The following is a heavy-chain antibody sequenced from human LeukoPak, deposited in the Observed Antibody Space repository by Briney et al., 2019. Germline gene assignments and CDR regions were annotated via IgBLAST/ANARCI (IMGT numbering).Heavy chain of an antibody. Sequence: GGSLRLSCAASGFTFSSYSMNWVRQAPGKGLEWVSYISSSSSTIYYADSVKSRFTISRDNAKNSLYLQMNSLRDDDTAVYFCTKGGSTSSWFWVYWGQGALVTVSS. J-gene: IGHJ4*02. CDR3: TKGGSTSSWFWVY. D-gene: IGHD6-13*01. CDR1: GFTFSSYS. V-gene: IGHV3-48*02. CDR2: ISSSSSTI.